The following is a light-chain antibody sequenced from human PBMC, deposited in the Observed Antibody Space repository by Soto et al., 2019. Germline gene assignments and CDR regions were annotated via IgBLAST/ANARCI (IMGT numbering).Light chain of an antibody. CDR3: QQFSSPPFFP. CDR1: HMFFNGSNNKDC. Sequence: DIVMTQSPDALAVSLCERAAVNVECSHMFFNGSNNKDCLAWYQQNPGQPPKLLLYWASTRESGVPDRFSGSGSGTDFTLTISSLQAEDVAIYYCQQFSSPPFFPFGQGTK. CDR2: WAS. J-gene: IGKJ2*01. V-gene: IGKV4-1*01.